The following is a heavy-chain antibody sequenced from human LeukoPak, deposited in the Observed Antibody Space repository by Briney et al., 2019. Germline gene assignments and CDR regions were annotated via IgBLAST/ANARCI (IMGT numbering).Heavy chain of an antibody. CDR2: INSDGSST. V-gene: IGHV3-74*01. CDR3: SRGSITGYAAGP. Sequence: GGSLRLSCAAFGFTFSSYWMHWVRQPPGKGLVWVSRINSDGSSTSYADSVKGRFTISRDNSKNTLYLQMNSLRAEDTAVYYCSRGSITGYAAGPWGQGTLVAVSS. CDR1: GFTFSSYW. D-gene: IGHD1-20*01. J-gene: IGHJ5*02.